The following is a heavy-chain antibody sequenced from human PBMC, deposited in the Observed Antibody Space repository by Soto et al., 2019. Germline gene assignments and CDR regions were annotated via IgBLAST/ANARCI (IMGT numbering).Heavy chain of an antibody. CDR2: ISASGGRT. CDR3: ARHQFYGDSAGGFDY. J-gene: IGHJ4*02. CDR1: GFTFSGYA. V-gene: IGHV3-23*01. D-gene: IGHD4-17*01. Sequence: EAQLLESRGGLVQPGGSLRLSCAASGFTFSGYAMSWVRQAPGKGLEWVSAISASGGRTYYTDSVKGRFTISRENSKNAMEQQMNSLRAEDTAVYYCARHQFYGDSAGGFDYWGQGALVTVSS.